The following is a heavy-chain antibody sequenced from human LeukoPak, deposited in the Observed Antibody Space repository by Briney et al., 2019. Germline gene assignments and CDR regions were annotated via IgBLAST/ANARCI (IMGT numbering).Heavy chain of an antibody. J-gene: IGHJ4*02. CDR1: GFTFSSYW. D-gene: IGHD3-3*01. Sequence: GRSLRLSCAASGFTFSSYWMSWVRQAPGKGLEWVANIKQDGSEKYYVDSVKGRFTISRDNAKNSLYLQMNSLRAEDTAVYYCASLYYDFWSGYLSRFDYWGQGTLVTVSS. V-gene: IGHV3-7*01. CDR2: IKQDGSEK. CDR3: ASLYYDFWSGYLSRFDY.